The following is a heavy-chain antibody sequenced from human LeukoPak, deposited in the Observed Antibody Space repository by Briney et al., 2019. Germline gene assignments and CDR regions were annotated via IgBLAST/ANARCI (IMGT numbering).Heavy chain of an antibody. CDR2: ISGSGGST. Sequence: QAGGSLRLSCAASGFTFSSYWMSWVRQAPGKGLEWVSAISGSGGSTYYADSVKGRFTISRDNSKNTLYLQMNSLRAEDTAVYYCAKDPRRVVVISYYFDYWGQGTLVTVSS. CDR1: GFTFSSYW. D-gene: IGHD3-22*01. V-gene: IGHV3-23*01. J-gene: IGHJ4*02. CDR3: AKDPRRVVVISYYFDY.